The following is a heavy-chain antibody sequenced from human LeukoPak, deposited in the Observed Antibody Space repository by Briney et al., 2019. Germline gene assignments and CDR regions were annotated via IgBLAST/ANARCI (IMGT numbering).Heavy chain of an antibody. Sequence: GASVKVSCKAPGYTFTSYDINWVRQATGQGLEWMGWMNPNSGNTGYAQKFQGRVTMTRNTSISTAYMELSSLRSEDAAVYYCARGPGSPGEDVWGSYAYPFDYWGQGTLVTVSS. J-gene: IGHJ4*02. CDR1: GYTFTSYD. D-gene: IGHD3-16*01. CDR3: ARGPGSPGEDVWGSYAYPFDY. CDR2: MNPNSGNT. V-gene: IGHV1-8*01.